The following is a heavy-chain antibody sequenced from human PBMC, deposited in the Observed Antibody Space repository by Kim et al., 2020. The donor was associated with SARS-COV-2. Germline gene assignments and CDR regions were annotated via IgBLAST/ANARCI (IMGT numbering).Heavy chain of an antibody. CDR2: IGSDGST. CDR3: AKDLHNYSAMDV. CDR1: GFTFRNNA. D-gene: IGHD1-26*01. Sequence: GGSLRLSCAASGFTFRNNAMNWVRQAPGKGLEWVAGIGSDGSTHYADPVRGRFTISRDNSKNTLYLQMNRLSGEDTATYYCAKDLHNYSAMDVWGQGAVVTVAS. V-gene: IGHV3-23*01. J-gene: IGHJ6*02.